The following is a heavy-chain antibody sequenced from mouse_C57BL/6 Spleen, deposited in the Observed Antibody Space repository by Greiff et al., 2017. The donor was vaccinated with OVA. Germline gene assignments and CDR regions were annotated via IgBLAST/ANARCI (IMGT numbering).Heavy chain of an antibody. CDR3: ARAGGTFDY. CDR2: ISYDGSN. CDR1: GYSITSGYY. J-gene: IGHJ2*01. Sequence: VQLQESGPGLVKPSQSLSLTCSVTGYSITSGYYWNWIRQFPGNKLEWMGYISYDGSNNYNPSLKNRISITRDTSKNQFFLKLNSVTTEDTATYYCARAGGTFDYWGQGTTLTVSS. D-gene: IGHD4-1*01. V-gene: IGHV3-6*01.